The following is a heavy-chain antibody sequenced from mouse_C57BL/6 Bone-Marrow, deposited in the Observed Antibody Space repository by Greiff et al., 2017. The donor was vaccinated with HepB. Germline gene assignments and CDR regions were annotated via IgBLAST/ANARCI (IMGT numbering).Heavy chain of an antibody. CDR3: AIRGGTANYFDY. CDR1: GYTFTSYW. J-gene: IGHJ2*01. CDR2: IHPSDSDT. D-gene: IGHD1-2*01. Sequence: QVQLQQPGAELVKPGASVKVSCKASGYTFTSYWMHWVKQRPGQGLEWIGRIHPSDSDTNYNQKFKGKATLTVDKSSSTAYMQLRSLTSEDSAVFYCAIRGGTANYFDYWGQGTALTVSS. V-gene: IGHV1-74*01.